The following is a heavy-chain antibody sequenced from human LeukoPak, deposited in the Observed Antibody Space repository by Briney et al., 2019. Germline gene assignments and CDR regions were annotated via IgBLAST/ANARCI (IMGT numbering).Heavy chain of an antibody. J-gene: IGHJ6*02. Sequence: GGSLRLSCAASGLTFSSYGMHWVRQAPGKGLEWVAVIWYDGSNKYYADSVKGRFTISRDNSKNTLYLQMNSLRAEDTAVYYCARAPLPRYYYYGMDVWGQGTTVTVSS. V-gene: IGHV3-33*01. CDR3: ARAPLPRYYYYGMDV. CDR2: IWYDGSNK. CDR1: GLTFSSYG.